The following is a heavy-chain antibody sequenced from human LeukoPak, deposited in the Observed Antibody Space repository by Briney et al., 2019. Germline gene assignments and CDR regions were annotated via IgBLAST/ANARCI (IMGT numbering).Heavy chain of an antibody. CDR3: ARELKVGNTGYYLDY. Sequence: SETLSLTCTVSGDSISKYYWSLIRQPPGKGLEWIGYIYYSGSTNYNPSLKSRVTMSVDTSKNQFSLKLTSVTAADTALYYCARELKVGNTGYYLDYWGQGTLVTVSP. CDR1: GDSISKYY. V-gene: IGHV4-59*01. D-gene: IGHD2/OR15-2a*01. CDR2: IYYSGST. J-gene: IGHJ4*02.